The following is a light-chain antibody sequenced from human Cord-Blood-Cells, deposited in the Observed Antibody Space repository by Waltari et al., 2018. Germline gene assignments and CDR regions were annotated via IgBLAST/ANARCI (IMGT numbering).Light chain of an antibody. CDR3: CSYAGSYVV. Sequence: QSALTQPRSVSGPPGPSVTIPCTGTSSDVGGSNYASWYQQHPGKAPKLMIYDVSKRPSGVPDRFSGSKSGNTASLTISGLQAEDEADYYCCSYAGSYVVFGGGTKLTVL. V-gene: IGLV2-11*01. J-gene: IGLJ2*01. CDR2: DVS. CDR1: SSDVGGSNY.